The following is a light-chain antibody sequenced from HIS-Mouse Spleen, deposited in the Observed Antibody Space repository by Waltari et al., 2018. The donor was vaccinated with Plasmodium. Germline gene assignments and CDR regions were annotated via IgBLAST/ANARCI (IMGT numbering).Light chain of an antibody. CDR1: KLGDKY. J-gene: IGLJ2*01. Sequence: SYELTQPPSVSVSPGQTASITCSGDKLGDKYACWYQQKPGQSPVLVIYQDGTRPSGIPVRFSGSTSGNTATLTISGTQAMDEADYYCQAWDSSTAWVFGGGTKLTVL. V-gene: IGLV3-1*01. CDR2: QDG. CDR3: QAWDSSTAWV.